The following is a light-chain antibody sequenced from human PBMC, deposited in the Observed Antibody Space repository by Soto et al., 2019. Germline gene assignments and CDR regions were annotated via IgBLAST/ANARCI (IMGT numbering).Light chain of an antibody. J-gene: IGKJ1*01. CDR1: QSLLHSDGYNY. CDR3: MQGLQTPST. Sequence: DIVMTQSPLSLPVTPGEPASISCRSSQSLLHSDGYNYFDWYLQKPGQSPQLLIYLGSNRASGIPDRFSGSGSATDFTLKISRVEAEDVGVYYCMQGLQTPSTFGQGTKVLIK. CDR2: LGS. V-gene: IGKV2-28*01.